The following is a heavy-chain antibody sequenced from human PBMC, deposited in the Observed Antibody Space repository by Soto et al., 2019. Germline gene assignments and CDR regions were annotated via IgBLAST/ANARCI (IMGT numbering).Heavy chain of an antibody. Sequence: ESLKISCTVSGDSFTGFWIGWVRQMPGKGLEWLGSIYPRDSDTRYSPSFQGQVTISADKSLSTAYLQWNSLQASDTAIYYCARQHPLDSRVWYTWGQGTLVTVSS. V-gene: IGHV5-51*01. J-gene: IGHJ4*02. D-gene: IGHD6-19*01. CDR2: IYPRDSDT. CDR3: ARQHPLDSRVWYT. CDR1: GDSFTGFW.